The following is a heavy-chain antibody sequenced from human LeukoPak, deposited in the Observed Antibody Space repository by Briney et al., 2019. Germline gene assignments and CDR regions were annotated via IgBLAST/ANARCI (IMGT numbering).Heavy chain of an antibody. D-gene: IGHD1-26*01. CDR3: ARATECDY. V-gene: IGHV3-21*01. CDR2: ISSSSSYI. Sequence: GGSLRLSCVASGFTFSSYWMTWVRQAPGKGLEWVSSISSSSSYIYYADSVKGRFTISRDNAKNSLYLQMNSLRAEDTAVYYCARATECDYWGQGTLVTVSS. J-gene: IGHJ4*02. CDR1: GFTFSSYW.